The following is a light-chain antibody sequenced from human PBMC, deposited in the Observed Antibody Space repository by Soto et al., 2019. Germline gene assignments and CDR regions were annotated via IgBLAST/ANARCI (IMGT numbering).Light chain of an antibody. CDR1: QSISRW. V-gene: IGKV1-5*01. J-gene: IGKJ5*01. CDR3: ERHEGIYLNT. CDR2: DAS. Sequence: DAQITQSPSTLSASVGDTVTITCRASQSISRWLAWYQQKPGKAPKILISDASILESGVPSRFSGTGSGTEFTLTISSLQPDDVVTNSDERHEGIYLNTFGQGTRVDIK.